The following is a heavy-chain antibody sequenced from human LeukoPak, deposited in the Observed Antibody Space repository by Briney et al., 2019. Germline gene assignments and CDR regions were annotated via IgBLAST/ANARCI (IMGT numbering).Heavy chain of an antibody. CDR3: ARAVSGRFDY. D-gene: IGHD6-19*01. Sequence: SETLSLTCTVSGGSISSYFWNWIRQPPGKGLEWTGYIYYSGSTNYNPSLKSRVTISVDTSKNQFSLKLSSVTAADTAIYYCARAVSGRFDYWGQGTLVTVSS. V-gene: IGHV4-59*08. CDR2: IYYSGST. J-gene: IGHJ4*02. CDR1: GGSISSYF.